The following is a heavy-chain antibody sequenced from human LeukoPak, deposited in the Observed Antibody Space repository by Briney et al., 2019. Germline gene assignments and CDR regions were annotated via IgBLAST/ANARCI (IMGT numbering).Heavy chain of an antibody. J-gene: IGHJ3*02. Sequence: GGSLRLSCAASGFTFSSYGMHWVRQAPGKGLEWVAVISYDGSNKYYADSVKGRFTISRDNSKNTLYLQMNSLRAEDTAVYYCAKVHGVYYDSSGWDASDIWGQGTMVTVSS. CDR3: AKVHGVYYDSSGWDASDI. D-gene: IGHD3-22*01. CDR2: ISYDGSNK. CDR1: GFTFSSYG. V-gene: IGHV3-30*18.